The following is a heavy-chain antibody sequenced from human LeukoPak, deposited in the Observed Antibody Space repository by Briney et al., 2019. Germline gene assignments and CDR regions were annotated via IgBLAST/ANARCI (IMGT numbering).Heavy chain of an antibody. CDR2: IKQDGSEK. CDR1: GFTFSSYW. J-gene: IGHJ4*02. Sequence: GGSLRLSCAASGFTFSSYWMSWVRQAPGKGLEWVANIKQDGSEKYYVDSVKGRFTISRDNAKNSLYLQMNSLRAEDTAVYYCARDKALWFGELPLGFDYWGQGTLVTVSS. V-gene: IGHV3-7*01. D-gene: IGHD3-10*01. CDR3: ARDKALWFGELPLGFDY.